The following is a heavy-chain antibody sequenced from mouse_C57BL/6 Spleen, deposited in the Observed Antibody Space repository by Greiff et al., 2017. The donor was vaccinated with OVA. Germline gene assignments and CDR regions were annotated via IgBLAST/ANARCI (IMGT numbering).Heavy chain of an antibody. CDR2: IDPSDSYT. D-gene: IGHD4-1*02. J-gene: IGHJ2*01. Sequence: QVQLQQPGAELVKPGASVKLSCKASGYTFTSYWMQWVKQRPGQGLEWIGEIDPSDSYTNYNQKFKGKATLTVDTSSSTAYMQLSSLTSEDSAVYYCARWDNWEFDYWGQGTTLTVSS. V-gene: IGHV1-50*01. CDR3: ARWDNWEFDY. CDR1: GYTFTSYW.